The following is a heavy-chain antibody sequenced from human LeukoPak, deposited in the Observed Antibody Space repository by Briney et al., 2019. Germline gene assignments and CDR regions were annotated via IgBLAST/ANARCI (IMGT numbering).Heavy chain of an antibody. CDR2: IYSGGST. V-gene: IGHV3-53*01. CDR3: ANTESTWNQLLSGYYYYYGMDV. J-gene: IGHJ6*02. D-gene: IGHD2-2*01. CDR1: GFTVSHNY. Sequence: GGSLRLSCAASGFTVSHNYMSWVRQAPGKGLEWVSVIYSGGSTNYADSVKGRFTISRDNSKNTLYLQMNSLRAEDTAVYYCANTESTWNQLLSGYYYYYGMDVWGQGTTVTVSS.